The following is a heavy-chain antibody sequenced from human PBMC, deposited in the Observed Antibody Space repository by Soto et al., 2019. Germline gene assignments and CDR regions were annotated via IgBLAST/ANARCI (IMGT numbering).Heavy chain of an antibody. V-gene: IGHV1-2*04. CDR3: ARGGITMVRGVIGTRVWFDP. D-gene: IGHD3-10*01. CDR2: INPNSGGT. J-gene: IGHJ5*02. CDR1: GYTFTGYY. Sequence: QVQLVQSGAEVKKPGASVKVSCKASGYTFTGYYMHWVRQAPGQGLEWMGWINPNSGGTNYAHKFQGWVTMTRDTSISTAYMELSRLRSDDTAVYYCARGGITMVRGVIGTRVWFDPWGQGTLVTVSS.